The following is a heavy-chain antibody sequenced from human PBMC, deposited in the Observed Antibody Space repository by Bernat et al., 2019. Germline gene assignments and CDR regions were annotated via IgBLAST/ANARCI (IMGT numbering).Heavy chain of an antibody. CDR3: ARVPYSSGWYSY. CDR2: INSDGSST. V-gene: IGHV3-74*01. Sequence: EVQLVESGGGLVQPGGSLRLSCAASGFTFSSYWMHWVRQAPGKGLVWVSRINSDGSSTSYADSVKGRFTISRDNTKNTLYLQMNSLRAEDTAVYYCARVPYSSGWYSYWGQGTLVTVSS. CDR1: GFTFSSYW. J-gene: IGHJ4*02. D-gene: IGHD6-19*01.